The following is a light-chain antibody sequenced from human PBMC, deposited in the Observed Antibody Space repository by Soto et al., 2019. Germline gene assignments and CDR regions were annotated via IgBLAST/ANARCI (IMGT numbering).Light chain of an antibody. J-gene: IGKJ2*01. V-gene: IGKV1-12*01. CDR1: QDINKW. CDR2: AAS. CDR3: QQASSFPLT. Sequence: DIQMTQSPSSVSAPVGDRVTISCRASQDINKWLAWYQQKPGKAPKLLISAASTLQSGVPSRFSGSGSGTEFTLTIQTLQPDDIATYSCQQASSFPLTVGQGTKLEIK.